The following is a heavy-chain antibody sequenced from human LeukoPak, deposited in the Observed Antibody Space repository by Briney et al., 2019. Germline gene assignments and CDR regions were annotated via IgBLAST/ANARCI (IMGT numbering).Heavy chain of an antibody. D-gene: IGHD2-2*01. CDR3: ARGGHCSTTSCSNYDGMDV. Sequence: GGSLRLSCAASGFTFSSYGMHWVRQAPGKGLEWVAATWYDGSNKYYADSVKGRFTISRDNSKNTLYLRMNSLRAEDTAVYFCARGGHCSTTSCSNYDGMDVWGQGTTLTVSS. V-gene: IGHV3-33*01. CDR2: TWYDGSNK. J-gene: IGHJ6*02. CDR1: GFTFSSYG.